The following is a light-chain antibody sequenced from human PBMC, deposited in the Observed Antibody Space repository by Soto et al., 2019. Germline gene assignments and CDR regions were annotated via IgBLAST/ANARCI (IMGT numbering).Light chain of an antibody. CDR1: QHDNSAN. Sequence: VLTQSPGTLVLSPGESATLSCRASQHDNSANFAWYQQKPGQAPRLLIYGASSRAPGIPDRFTGSASGTDFTLTINRLEPEDFAVYYCQLFDNSLFTFGQGTKLEIK. V-gene: IGKV3-20*01. CDR2: GAS. J-gene: IGKJ2*01. CDR3: QLFDNSLFT.